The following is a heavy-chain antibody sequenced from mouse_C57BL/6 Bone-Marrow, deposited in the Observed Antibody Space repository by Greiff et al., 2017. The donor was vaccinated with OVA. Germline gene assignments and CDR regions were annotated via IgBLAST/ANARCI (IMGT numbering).Heavy chain of an antibody. CDR1: GFTFSSYG. J-gene: IGHJ2*01. Sequence: EVMLVESGGDLVKPGGSLKLSCAASGFTFSSYGMSWVRQTPDKRLEWVATISSGGSYTYYPESVKGRFAISRDNAKNTLYLQMSSLKTEDTAMYYCARHGDYGSFFYYWGQGTTLTVSS. V-gene: IGHV5-6*02. CDR3: ARHGDYGSFFYY. CDR2: ISSGGSYT. D-gene: IGHD1-1*01.